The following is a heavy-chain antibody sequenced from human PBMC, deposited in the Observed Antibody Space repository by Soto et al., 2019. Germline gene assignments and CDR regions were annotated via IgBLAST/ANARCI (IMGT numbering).Heavy chain of an antibody. D-gene: IGHD3-3*02. CDR2: INPNSGGT. CDR1: GYTFTGYY. CDR3: ARDSYPISTVSSRRRGETFDP. J-gene: IGHJ5*02. Sequence: ASVKVSCKASGYTFTGYYIHWVRQAPGQGLEWMGWINPNSGGTNYAQKFQGWVTMTRDTSISTAYMGLSRLRSDDTAVYYCARDSYPISTVSSRRRGETFDPWGQGTMVTVSS. V-gene: IGHV1-2*04.